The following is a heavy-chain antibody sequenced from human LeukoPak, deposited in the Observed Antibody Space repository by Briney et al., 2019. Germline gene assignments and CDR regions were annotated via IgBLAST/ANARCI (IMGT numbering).Heavy chain of an antibody. CDR3: ARDNYDILTGYSSLEY. V-gene: IGHV4-4*07. J-gene: IGHJ4*02. CDR2: IYTSGST. CDR1: GGSISSYY. D-gene: IGHD3-9*01. Sequence: SETLSLTCIVSGGSISSYYWSWIRQPAGKGLEWIGRIYTSGSTNYNPSLKSRVTMSVDTSKNQFSLKLSSVTAADTAVYFCARDNYDILTGYSSLEYWGQGPLVIVSS.